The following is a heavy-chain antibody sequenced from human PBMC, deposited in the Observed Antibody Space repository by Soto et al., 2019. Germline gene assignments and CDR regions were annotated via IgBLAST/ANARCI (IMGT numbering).Heavy chain of an antibody. D-gene: IGHD2-2*01. CDR3: AKDGGDIVVVPAAKNLDY. CDR2: ISYDGSNK. CDR1: GFTFSSYG. Sequence: PGGSLRLSCAASGFTFSSYGMHWVRQAPGKGPEWVAVISYDGSNKYYADSVKGRFTISRDNSKNTLYLQMNSLRAEDTAVYYCAKDGGDIVVVPAAKNLDYWGQGTLVTVSS. V-gene: IGHV3-30*18. J-gene: IGHJ4*02.